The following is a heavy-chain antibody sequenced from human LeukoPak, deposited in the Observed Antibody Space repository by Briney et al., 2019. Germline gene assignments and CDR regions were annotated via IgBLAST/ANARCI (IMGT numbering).Heavy chain of an antibody. CDR1: GFTFRSYA. V-gene: IGHV3-23*01. Sequence: PEGSLRLSCAASGFTFRSYAMSWARQAPGKGLEWVSTISGSGGSTYHTASVKGRFTISREKSMDALNLQMNSLRADDTADYYCAKDALVDYGWGIYYNRWGGGFDYWGQGTLVTVSS. D-gene: IGHD3-10*01. J-gene: IGHJ4*02. CDR2: ISGSGGST. CDR3: AKDALVDYGWGIYYNRWGGGFDY.